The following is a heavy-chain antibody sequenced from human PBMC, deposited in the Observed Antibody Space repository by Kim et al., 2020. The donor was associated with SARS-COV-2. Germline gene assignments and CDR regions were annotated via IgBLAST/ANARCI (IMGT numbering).Heavy chain of an antibody. CDR2: GGQP. Sequence: GGQPDYAATVKDRFTISRDDSKNTQYLQMDSLKTEDTAVYYCTRGQLWLSYWGQGTLVTVSS. J-gene: IGHJ4*02. V-gene: IGHV3-15*01. CDR3: TRGQLWLSY. D-gene: IGHD5-18*01.